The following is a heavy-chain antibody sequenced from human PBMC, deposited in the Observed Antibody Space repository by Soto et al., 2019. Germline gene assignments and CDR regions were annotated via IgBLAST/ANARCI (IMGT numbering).Heavy chain of an antibody. CDR3: ARAKVYCSGGSCLLYYFDY. CDR2: IIPIFGTA. CDR1: GGTFSIYA. D-gene: IGHD2-15*01. V-gene: IGHV1-69*13. J-gene: IGHJ4*02. Sequence: SVKVSCNASGGTFSIYAISWVRQAPGQGLEWMGGIIPIFGTANYAQKFQGRVTITADESTSTAYMELSSLRSEDTAVYYCARAKVYCSGGSCLLYYFDYWGQGTLVTVSS.